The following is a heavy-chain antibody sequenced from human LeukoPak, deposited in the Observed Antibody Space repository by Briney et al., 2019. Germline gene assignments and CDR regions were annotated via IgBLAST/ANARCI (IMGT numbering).Heavy chain of an antibody. J-gene: IGHJ3*02. CDR3: AKGASSWYRDAFDI. CDR2: ISGSGGST. Sequence: GGSLTLSCAASGFTFSSDAIGWVRQAPGKGLERVSAISGSGGSTYYADSVKGRFTISRDNSKNTLYLQMNSLRAEDTAVYYCAKGASSWYRDAFDIWGQGTMVTVSS. CDR1: GFTFSSDA. D-gene: IGHD6-13*01. V-gene: IGHV3-23*01.